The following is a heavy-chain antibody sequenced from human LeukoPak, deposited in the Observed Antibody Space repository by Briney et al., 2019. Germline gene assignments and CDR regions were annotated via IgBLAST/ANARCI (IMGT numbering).Heavy chain of an antibody. D-gene: IGHD3-16*01. Sequence: KFQGRVTITRDTSASTAYMELSSLRSEDTAVYYCARADYDSGAFDIWGQGTMVTVSS. CDR3: ARADYDSGAFDI. J-gene: IGHJ3*02. V-gene: IGHV1-3*01.